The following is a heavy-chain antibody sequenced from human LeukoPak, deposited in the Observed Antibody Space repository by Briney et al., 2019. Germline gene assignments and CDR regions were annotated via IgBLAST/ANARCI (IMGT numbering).Heavy chain of an antibody. CDR3: AGSPQSGSGWYDYFDY. D-gene: IGHD6-19*01. J-gene: IGHJ4*02. Sequence: ASVKVSCKASGYTFTGYYMHWVRQAPGQGLEWMGWINPNSGGTNYAQKFQGRVTMTRDTSISTAYMELSRLRSDDTAVYYCAGSPQSGSGWYDYFDYWGQGTLVTVSS. V-gene: IGHV1-2*02. CDR2: INPNSGGT. CDR1: GYTFTGYY.